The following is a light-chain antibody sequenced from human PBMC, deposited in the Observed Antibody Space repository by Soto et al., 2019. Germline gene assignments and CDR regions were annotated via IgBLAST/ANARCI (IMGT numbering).Light chain of an antibody. CDR3: QQRFDWLYT. V-gene: IGKV3-11*01. J-gene: IGKJ2*01. CDR1: QSVGSS. Sequence: EIVLTQSPATLSLSPGERATLSCRASQSVGSSLGWYQQRAGQAPRLLIYDASNRASGIPARFSGGGSGTDFTLTISSLVPEDYAVYYCQQRFDWLYTFGQGTIVEIK. CDR2: DAS.